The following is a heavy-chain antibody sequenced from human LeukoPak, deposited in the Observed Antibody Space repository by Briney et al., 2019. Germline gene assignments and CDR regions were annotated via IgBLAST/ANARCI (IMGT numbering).Heavy chain of an antibody. J-gene: IGHJ6*02. V-gene: IGHV3-23*01. Sequence: PGASLRLSCAASGFTFSTYAMSWARQAPGKGLEWVSTVSGSGSSTYYADSVKGRFTISRDNSKNTLYLQMHSLRAEDTAIYYCAKDRNAIFGDVWGQGTTVTVSS. D-gene: IGHD3-3*01. CDR1: GFTFSTYA. CDR3: AKDRNAIFGDV. CDR2: VSGSGSST.